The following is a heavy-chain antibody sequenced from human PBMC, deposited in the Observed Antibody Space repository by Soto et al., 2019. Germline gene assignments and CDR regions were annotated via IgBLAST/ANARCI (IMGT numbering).Heavy chain of an antibody. Sequence: SETLSLTGSVSGGSISTYQWSWILQPAGKGPEWIGRIYSSGSTNYNPSLKSRITMSIDTSKNQFSLKLRSVTAEDTAMYYCARALAEGSGYTDHCGQGTLVPVSS. CDR3: ARALAEGSGYTDH. D-gene: IGHD5-12*01. CDR1: GGSISTYQ. V-gene: IGHV4-4*07. J-gene: IGHJ4*02. CDR2: IYSSGST.